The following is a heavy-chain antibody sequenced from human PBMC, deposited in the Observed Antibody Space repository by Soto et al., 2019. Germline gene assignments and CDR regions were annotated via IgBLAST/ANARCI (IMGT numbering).Heavy chain of an antibody. CDR1: GYTFTSYG. CDR2: ISAYNGNT. J-gene: IGHJ4*02. D-gene: IGHD1-26*01. Sequence: ASVKVSCKASGYTFTSYGISWVRQAPGQGLERMGWISAYNGNTNYAQKLQGRVTMTTDTSTSTAYMELRSLRSDDTAVYYCAREFYSGSYYHFDYWGQGTLVTVSS. V-gene: IGHV1-18*01. CDR3: AREFYSGSYYHFDY.